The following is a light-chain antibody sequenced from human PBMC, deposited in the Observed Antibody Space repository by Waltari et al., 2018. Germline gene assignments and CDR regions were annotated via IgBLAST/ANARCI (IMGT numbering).Light chain of an antibody. V-gene: IGLV5-45*03. Sequence: QAVLTQPSSLSATPGASASLTCTLRSGINVGTYRIYWYQQKPGSPPQYLLRYKSDSDKQEGSGVPIRFSGSKDVSASGGILLISGLQSEDEADYYCMIWHGSAAVFGGGTQLTVL. CDR1: SGINVGTYR. CDR2: YKSDSDK. CDR3: MIWHGSAAV. J-gene: IGLJ7*01.